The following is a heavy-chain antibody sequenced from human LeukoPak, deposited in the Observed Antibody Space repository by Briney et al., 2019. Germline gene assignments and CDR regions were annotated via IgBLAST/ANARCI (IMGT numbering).Heavy chain of an antibody. J-gene: IGHJ6*03. CDR1: GFTFSSYA. CDR2: IIHNVYLT. CDR3: AKLGGQEVHNYYVAV. Sequence: GSLRLSFAASGFTFSSYAMSWVRQAPGKGLGWVSGIIHNVYLTYYPNSVRAPFTISRDNSKNTLFLQMNSLRAEDTAVYYCAKLGGQEVHNYYVAVWGKGTTVAVSS. V-gene: IGHV3-23*01. D-gene: IGHD3-16*01.